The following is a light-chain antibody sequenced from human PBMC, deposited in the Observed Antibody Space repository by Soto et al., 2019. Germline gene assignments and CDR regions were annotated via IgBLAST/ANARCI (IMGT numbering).Light chain of an antibody. Sequence: QAVVTQPPSVSGAPGQRVTISCTTSSSNIGAGYDVHWYQQLPGTAPKLLIYGNSNRPSWVPDRFSGSKSGTSASLAITGLQAEDEADYYCQSYDSSLSAVVFGGGTKVTVL. CDR1: SSNIGAGYD. CDR3: QSYDSSLSAVV. V-gene: IGLV1-40*01. J-gene: IGLJ2*01. CDR2: GNS.